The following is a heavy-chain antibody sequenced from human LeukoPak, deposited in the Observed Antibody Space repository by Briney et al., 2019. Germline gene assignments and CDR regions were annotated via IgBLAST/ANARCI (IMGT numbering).Heavy chain of an antibody. CDR3: ARVLEGSSYWRGYYYYMDV. D-gene: IGHD6-6*01. V-gene: IGHV1-69*05. CDR1: GGTFSSYA. Sequence: SVKVSCKASGGTFSSYAISWVRQAPGQGLEWMGGIIPIFGTANYAQKFQGRVTITTDESTSTAYMELSSLRSEDTAVYYCARVLEGSSYWRGYYYYMDVWGQGTTVPVSS. CDR2: IIPIFGTA. J-gene: IGHJ6*03.